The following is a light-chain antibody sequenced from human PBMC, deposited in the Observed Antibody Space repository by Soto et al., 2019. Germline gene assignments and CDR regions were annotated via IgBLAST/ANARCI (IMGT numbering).Light chain of an antibody. Sequence: DIQMTQSPSSLSASVGDRVTITCWASQGISNYLAWYQQKPGKVPKLLIYAASTLQSGVPSRFSGSGSGTDFTLTISSLQPEDVATYYCQKYNSAPPGTFGPGTKVDIK. CDR2: AAS. V-gene: IGKV1-27*01. CDR1: QGISNY. J-gene: IGKJ3*01. CDR3: QKYNSAPPGT.